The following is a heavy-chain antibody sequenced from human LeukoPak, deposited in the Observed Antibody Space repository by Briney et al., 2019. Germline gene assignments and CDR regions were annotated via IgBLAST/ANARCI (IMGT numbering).Heavy chain of an antibody. J-gene: IGHJ4*02. CDR2: FDPADGET. Sequence: GASVKVSCKVSGHTLSELSIHWVRQAPGKGLEWMGGFDPADGETIYTQKFQGRFIMTEDTSTDIAYMELSSLRSEDTAVYYCATTRGGFSYGGAYYLDYWGQGTLVTVSS. CDR1: GHTLSELS. CDR3: ATTRGGFSYGGAYYLDY. D-gene: IGHD5-18*01. V-gene: IGHV1-24*01.